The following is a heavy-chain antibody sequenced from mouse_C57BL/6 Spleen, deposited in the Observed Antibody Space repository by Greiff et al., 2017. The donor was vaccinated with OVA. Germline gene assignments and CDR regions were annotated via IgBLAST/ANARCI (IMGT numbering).Heavy chain of an antibody. J-gene: IGHJ2*01. Sequence: VQLQQPGAELVKPGASVKLSCKASGYTFTSYWMHWVKQRPGRGLEWIGRIDPNSGGTKYNEKFKSKATLTVDKPSSTAYMQLSSLTSEDSAVYYCARWATPLYYGSSYYFDYWGQGTTLTVSS. CDR2: IDPNSGGT. V-gene: IGHV1-72*01. D-gene: IGHD1-1*01. CDR1: GYTFTSYW. CDR3: ARWATPLYYGSSYYFDY.